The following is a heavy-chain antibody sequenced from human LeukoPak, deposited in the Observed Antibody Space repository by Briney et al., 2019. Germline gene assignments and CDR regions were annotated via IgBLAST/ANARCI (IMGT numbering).Heavy chain of an antibody. CDR3: AKAQGGYSYGRLDY. D-gene: IGHD5-18*01. J-gene: IGHJ4*02. CDR1: GFTFSNYA. CDR2: ISASGGSP. V-gene: IGHV3-23*01. Sequence: GGSLRLSCAASGFTFSNYAMSWVRQAPGKGLEWVSAISASGGSPYYADSVKSRFTISRDNSQNTLYLQMNSLRAEDTAVYYCAKAQGGYSYGRLDYWGQGTLVTVTS.